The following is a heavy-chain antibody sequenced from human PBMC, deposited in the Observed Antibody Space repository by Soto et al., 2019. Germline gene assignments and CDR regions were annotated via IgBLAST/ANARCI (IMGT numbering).Heavy chain of an antibody. CDR1: GYSFTSYW. J-gene: IGHJ6*02. CDR2: IYPGDSDT. Sequence: GESLKISCKGSGYSFTSYWIGWARQMPGKGLEWMGIIYPGDSDTRYSPSFQGPVTISADKSISTAYLQWSSLKASDTAMYYCARHGVVPAASYYYYYGMDVWGQGTTVTVSS. CDR3: ARHGVVPAASYYYYYGMDV. V-gene: IGHV5-51*01. D-gene: IGHD2-2*01.